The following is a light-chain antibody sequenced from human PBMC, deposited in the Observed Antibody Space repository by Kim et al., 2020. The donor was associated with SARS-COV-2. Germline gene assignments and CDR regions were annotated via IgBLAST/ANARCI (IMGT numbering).Light chain of an antibody. CDR3: QAWDSGTAV. V-gene: IGLV3-1*01. CDR2: QDS. J-gene: IGLJ3*02. Sequence: LSPGQPAPMTCTGNTLGDNSVPWYQQRPGQSPVVVIYQDSHRPSEIPARFSGSNSGNTATLTISGTQAMDEADYFCQAWDSGTAVFGGGTQLTVL. CDR1: TLGDNS.